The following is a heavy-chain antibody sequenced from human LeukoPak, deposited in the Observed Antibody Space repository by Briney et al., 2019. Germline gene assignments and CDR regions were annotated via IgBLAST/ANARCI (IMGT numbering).Heavy chain of an antibody. J-gene: IGHJ4*02. Sequence: PGGSLRLSCAASGFTFSSYSMNWVRQAPGKGLEWVSSISSSSSYIYYADSVKGRFTISRDNAKNSLYLQMNSLRAEDTAVYYCARGYCSSTSCQTIDYWGQGTLVTVSS. V-gene: IGHV3-21*01. CDR3: ARGYCSSTSCQTIDY. D-gene: IGHD2-2*01. CDR1: GFTFSSYS. CDR2: ISSSSSYI.